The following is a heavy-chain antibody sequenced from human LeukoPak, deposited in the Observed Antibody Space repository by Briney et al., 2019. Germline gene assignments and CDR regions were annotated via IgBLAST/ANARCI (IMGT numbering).Heavy chain of an antibody. J-gene: IGHJ5*02. CDR2: MNPNSGNT. Sequence: ASVKVSCKASGYTFTSYDINWVRQATGQGLEWMGWMNPNSGNTGYAQKFQGRVTMTRNTSISTAYMELSSLRSEDTAVYYCARFSSSRYNYWFDPWGQGTLVTVSS. V-gene: IGHV1-8*01. CDR1: GYTFTSYD. CDR3: ARFSSSRYNYWFDP. D-gene: IGHD6-13*01.